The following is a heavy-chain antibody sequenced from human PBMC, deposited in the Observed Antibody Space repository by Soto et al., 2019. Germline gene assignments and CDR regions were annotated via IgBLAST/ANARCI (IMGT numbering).Heavy chain of an antibody. Sequence: GESLKISCKGSGYTFTTFWIGWVRQMPGKGLEWMGIINPGDSDTRYSPSFQGQVTISADKSISTAYLQWNSLKASDTAMYFCARNGRSSYGMDVWGQGTTVTVSS. V-gene: IGHV5-51*01. CDR2: INPGDSDT. CDR1: GYTFTTFW. D-gene: IGHD1-1*01. J-gene: IGHJ6*02. CDR3: ARNGRSSYGMDV.